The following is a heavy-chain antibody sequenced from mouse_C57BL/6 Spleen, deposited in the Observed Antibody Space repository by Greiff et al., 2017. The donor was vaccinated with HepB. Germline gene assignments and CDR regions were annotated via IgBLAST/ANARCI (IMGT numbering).Heavy chain of an antibody. CDR1: GFTFRSHA. V-gene: IGHV5-4*01. CDR2: ISDGGSYT. J-gene: IGHJ4*01. D-gene: IGHD2-4*01. CDR3: ASDRDDYDGYYDAMDY. Sequence: EVQLVESGGGLVKPGGFLKPSCAASGFTFRSHAMSWVRPTPEKRPEWVATISDGGSYTYHPDNVKGRFTITGANAKNNLYQQMSHLKSEDTAMYYGASDRDDYDGYYDAMDYWGQGTSVTVSS.